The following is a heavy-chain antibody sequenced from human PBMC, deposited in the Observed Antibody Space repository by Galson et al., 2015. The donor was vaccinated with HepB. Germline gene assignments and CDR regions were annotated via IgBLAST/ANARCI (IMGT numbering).Heavy chain of an antibody. CDR1: GFTFSSYA. J-gene: IGHJ6*02. V-gene: IGHV3-23*01. D-gene: IGHD3-3*01. CDR3: AKDLDFWSGYYKGEGGYGMDV. CDR2: ISGSGGST. Sequence: SLRLSCAASGFTFSSYAMSWVRQAPGKGLEWVSAISGSGGSTYYADSVKGRFTISRDNSKNTLYLQMNSLRAEDTAVYYCAKDLDFWSGYYKGEGGYGMDVWGQGTTVTVSS.